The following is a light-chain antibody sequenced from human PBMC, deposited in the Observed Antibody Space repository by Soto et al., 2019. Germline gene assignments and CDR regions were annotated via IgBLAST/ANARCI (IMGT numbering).Light chain of an antibody. CDR3: QQRTDWLS. Sequence: EIVLTQSPGTLYLSPGDRATLSCRASQNINDFLALAWYQQKPGQAPRLLIFHTYNRATGVPTRFSGSGSGTDFTLTISSLEPEDFAVYYCQQRTDWLSFGGGTKVEIK. CDR2: HTY. J-gene: IGKJ4*01. CDR1: QNINDF. V-gene: IGKV3-11*01.